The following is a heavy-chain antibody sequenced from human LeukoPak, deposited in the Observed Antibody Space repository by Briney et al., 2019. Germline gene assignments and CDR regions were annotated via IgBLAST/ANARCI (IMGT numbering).Heavy chain of an antibody. CDR1: GFTFGAYA. CDR3: ARADNGQVGYMDV. D-gene: IGHD1-1*01. Sequence: GGSLRLSCTASGFTFGAYAVTWVRQAPGKGLEWLGFLRSRIYGGTADYAASVNGSMTISRDDSKNIAYLEVNSLKVEDTAVYYCARADNGQVGYMDVGGKGTTVTISS. V-gene: IGHV3-49*04. CDR2: LRSRIYGGTA. J-gene: IGHJ6*03.